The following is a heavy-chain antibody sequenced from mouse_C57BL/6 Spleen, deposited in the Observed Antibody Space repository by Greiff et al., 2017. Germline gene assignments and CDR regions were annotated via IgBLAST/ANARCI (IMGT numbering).Heavy chain of an antibody. J-gene: IGHJ2*01. V-gene: IGHV1-26*01. D-gene: IGHD2-1*01. Sequence: EVKLQQSGPELVKPGASVKISCKASGYTFTDYYMNWVKQSHGKSLEWIGDINPNNGGTSYNQKFKGKATLTVDKSSSTAYMELRSLTSEDSAVYYCARSAIYYGLDYWGQGTTLTVSS. CDR1: GYTFTDYY. CDR2: INPNNGGT. CDR3: ARSAIYYGLDY.